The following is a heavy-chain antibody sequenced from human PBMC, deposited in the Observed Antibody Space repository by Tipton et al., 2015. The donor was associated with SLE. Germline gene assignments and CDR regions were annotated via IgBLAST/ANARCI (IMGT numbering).Heavy chain of an antibody. CDR3: ATTRLVGPSDH. J-gene: IGHJ4*02. CDR1: GFNFDDYA. CDR2: ISWDSGSL. Sequence: SLRLSCAASGFNFDDYAMHWVRQGPGKGLEWVSGISWDSGSLDYADSVKGRFTISRDNAKNSLYLQMNSLRPEDTAVYYCATTRLVGPSDHWGQGTLVTVSS. V-gene: IGHV3-9*01. D-gene: IGHD3-16*01.